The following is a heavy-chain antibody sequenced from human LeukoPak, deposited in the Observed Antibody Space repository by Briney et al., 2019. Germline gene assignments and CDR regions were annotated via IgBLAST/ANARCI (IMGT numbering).Heavy chain of an antibody. CDR1: GYTFTNYA. CDR3: ARGGPNKSGWTLDY. Sequence: ASVKVSCKASGYTFTNYAIHWVRQAPGQRLEWMGWFNSDTGNTEFSQKFKGRVTITRDTFASTAYMELSNLRPEDAAVFFCARGGPNKSGWTLDYWGQGTLVTVSS. V-gene: IGHV1-3*01. D-gene: IGHD6-25*01. CDR2: FNSDTGNT. J-gene: IGHJ4*02.